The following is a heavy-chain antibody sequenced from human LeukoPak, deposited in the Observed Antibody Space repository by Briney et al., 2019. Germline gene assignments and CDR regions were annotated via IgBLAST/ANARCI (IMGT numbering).Heavy chain of an antibody. J-gene: IGHJ4*02. CDR1: GFTFSLYA. Sequence: PGGSLRLSCEASGFTFSLYAMHWVRQAPGKGLEWVALISHAGGDIFYADSVKGRFTISRDNSKNMVFLQMNSLRIEDTAVYYCARDHPYLHSGSSLGYWGQGTLVTVSS. V-gene: IGHV3-30*04. D-gene: IGHD3-10*01. CDR2: ISHAGGDI. CDR3: ARDHPYLHSGSSLGY.